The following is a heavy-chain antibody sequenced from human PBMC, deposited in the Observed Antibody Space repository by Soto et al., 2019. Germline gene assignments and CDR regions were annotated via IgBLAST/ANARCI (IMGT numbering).Heavy chain of an antibody. Sequence: QVHLVESGGGVVQPGTSLRLACAASGFRFSGYGMQWVRQTPGKGLEWVGVIWYDGSKTFYADSVKGRFTISRDNSNNNVFLQMDSLRAEDTAVYHCVTDTGRGSWYSLAYWGPGSLVTVSS. CDR1: GFRFSGYG. V-gene: IGHV3-33*03. J-gene: IGHJ4*02. CDR2: IWYDGSKT. D-gene: IGHD6-13*01. CDR3: VTDTGRGSWYSLAY.